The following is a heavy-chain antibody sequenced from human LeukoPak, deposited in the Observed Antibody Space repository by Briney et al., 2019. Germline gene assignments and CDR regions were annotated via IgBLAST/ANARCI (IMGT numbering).Heavy chain of an antibody. V-gene: IGHV1-18*01. CDR1: GYTFRSYG. J-gene: IGHJ4*01. CDR3: ARGSGDSAMAYYFDY. CDR2: ISAYNGNT. D-gene: IGHD5-18*01. Sequence: SVKVSCKASGYTFRSYGISWVRQAPGQGLEWMGWISAYNGNTNYAQKLQGRVGMTTDTSTITVYMELRSLRSDDTAVYYCARGSGDSAMAYYFDYWGHGTLVTVSP.